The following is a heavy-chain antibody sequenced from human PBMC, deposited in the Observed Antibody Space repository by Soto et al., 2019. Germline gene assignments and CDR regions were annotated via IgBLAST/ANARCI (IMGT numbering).Heavy chain of an antibody. CDR1: GGSISSYF. CDR3: ARDGYGSGSYYNRNWFDP. D-gene: IGHD3-10*01. J-gene: IGHJ5*02. V-gene: IGHV4-59*01. Sequence: PSETLSLTCTVSGGSISSYFWSCIRQPPGKGLEWIGYIYYSGSTNYNPSLKSRVTISVDTSKNQFSLKLSSVTAADTAVYYCARDGYGSGSYYNRNWFDPWGQGTLVTVS. CDR2: IYYSGST.